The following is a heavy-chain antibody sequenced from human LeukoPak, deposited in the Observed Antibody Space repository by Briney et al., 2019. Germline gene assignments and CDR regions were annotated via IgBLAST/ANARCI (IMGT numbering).Heavy chain of an antibody. CDR1: GYTFTGYY. Sequence: SVKVSCKASGYTFTGYYMHWVRQAPGQGLEWMGWISAYNGNTNYAQKLQGRVTMTTDTSTSTAYMELRSLRSDDTAVYYCARDQTVRWRYPRYWGQGTLVTVSS. D-gene: IGHD5-24*01. CDR2: ISAYNGNT. V-gene: IGHV1-18*04. J-gene: IGHJ4*02. CDR3: ARDQTVRWRYPRY.